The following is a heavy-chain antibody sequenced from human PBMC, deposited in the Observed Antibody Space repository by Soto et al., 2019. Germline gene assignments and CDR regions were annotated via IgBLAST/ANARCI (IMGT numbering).Heavy chain of an antibody. V-gene: IGHV1-18*04. Sequence: QGQLVQSGAEVKKPGASVKVSCKASGYPFSTYGISWVRQAPGQGLEWMGWISGYNGNINYAQEFQARVTMTTDTSTSTAYMELRRLTSEDTAVYYCARENWNYYYFYGMDVWGQGTTVTVSS. CDR1: GYPFSTYG. CDR2: ISGYNGNI. CDR3: ARENWNYYYFYGMDV. J-gene: IGHJ6*02. D-gene: IGHD1-1*01.